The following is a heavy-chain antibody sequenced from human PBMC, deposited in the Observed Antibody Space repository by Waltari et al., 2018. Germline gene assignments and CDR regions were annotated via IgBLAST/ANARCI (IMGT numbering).Heavy chain of an antibody. CDR3: ARASPQAFDI. V-gene: IGHV4-61*02. CDR2: IYSSGST. Sequence: QVQLQESGPGLVKPSQTLSLTCTVSGGSISSGYYYWGWIRQPAGKGLEWIGLIYSSGSTNYSPSHKSRVTISLDTSKNQFSLQLSSVTAADTGVYSCARASPQAFDIWGQGTVVTVSS. J-gene: IGHJ3*02. CDR1: GGSISSGYYY.